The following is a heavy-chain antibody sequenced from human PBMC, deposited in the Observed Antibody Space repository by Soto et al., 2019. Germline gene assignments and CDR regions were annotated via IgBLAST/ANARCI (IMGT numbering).Heavy chain of an antibody. CDR1: GDSVSSNTAA. D-gene: IGHD6-19*01. J-gene: IGHJ4*02. V-gene: IGHV6-1*01. Sequence: PSQTLSLTCALSGDSVSSNTAAWNWIRQSPSRGLEWLGRTYYRSKWYSDYALSVKSRITINPDTFRNQFSLQLKSVTPEDTAVYYCARDSSGRYTLANWGQGTLVTVSS. CDR2: TYYRSKWYS. CDR3: ARDSSGRYTLAN.